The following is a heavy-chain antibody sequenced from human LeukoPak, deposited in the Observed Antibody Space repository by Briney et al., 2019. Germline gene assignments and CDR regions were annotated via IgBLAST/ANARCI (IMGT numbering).Heavy chain of an antibody. Sequence: GASVKVSCKASGYTITSFDINWVRQATGQGLEWMGWVNPNSGNTGYAQKFQGRVTMTRNTSISTAYMELSSLRSEDTAVYYCAVVVVPAAEGSYYYYGMDVWGKGTTVTVSS. CDR3: AVVVVPAAEGSYYYYGMDV. CDR1: GYTITSFD. D-gene: IGHD2-2*01. J-gene: IGHJ6*04. CDR2: VNPNSGNT. V-gene: IGHV1-8*01.